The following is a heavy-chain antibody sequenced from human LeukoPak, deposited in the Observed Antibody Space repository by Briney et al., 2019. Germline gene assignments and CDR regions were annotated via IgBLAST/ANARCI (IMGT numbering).Heavy chain of an antibody. CDR2: IDPNSGGT. CDR1: GYPLTGYY. Sequence: EASVTVSCKASGYPLTGYYMHWVRQAPGQGLEWMGWIDPNSGGTTSAQRFQGRVTMTRDTSVSTAYMELSRLRSDDTAVYYCARDHSPIAVAGNGAMDVWGQGTTVTVSS. V-gene: IGHV1-2*02. D-gene: IGHD6-19*01. J-gene: IGHJ6*02. CDR3: ARDHSPIAVAGNGAMDV.